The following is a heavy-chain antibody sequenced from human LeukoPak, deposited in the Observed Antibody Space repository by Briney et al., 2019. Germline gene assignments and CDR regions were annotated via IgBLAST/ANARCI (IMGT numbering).Heavy chain of an antibody. V-gene: IGHV1-2*02. J-gene: IGHJ3*01. CDR1: GYTFTGYY. Sequence: ASVKVSCKASGYTFTGYYVHCVQQAPGKGLERIGWMNPNSGGTNYGQKLQGRVTMTRDTSISTAYMGLSRLRSDDTAVYYCAEMADGAFGVWGQGTMVTVSS. D-gene: IGHD2-8*01. CDR3: AEMADGAFGV. CDR2: MNPNSGGT.